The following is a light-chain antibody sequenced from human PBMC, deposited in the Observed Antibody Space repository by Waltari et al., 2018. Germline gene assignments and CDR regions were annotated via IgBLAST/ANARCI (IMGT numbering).Light chain of an antibody. CDR3: QVWDTTSNHVV. CDR1: NIGSKS. Sequence: SYVLTQPPSVSVAPGKTASITCGGNNIGSKSVHWYQQKPGQAPLLVVYDDRDRPSGIPERFSASNSGNTATMTISRVEDGDEADYYCQVWDTTSNHVVFGGGTKLTVL. J-gene: IGLJ2*01. V-gene: IGLV3-21*03. CDR2: DDR.